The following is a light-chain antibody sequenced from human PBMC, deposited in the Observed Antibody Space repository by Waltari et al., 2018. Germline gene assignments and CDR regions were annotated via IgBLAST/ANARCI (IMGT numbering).Light chain of an antibody. J-gene: IGKJ3*01. V-gene: IGKV1-39*01. CDR2: AAS. CDR3: QQSYSTREVT. CDR1: QSISSY. Sequence: DIQMTQSPSSLSASVGDRVTITCRASQSISSYLNWDQQKPGKAPKLLIYAASSLESGVPSRFSGSGSGTDFTLTISSLQPEDFATYYCQQSYSTREVTFGPGTKVDIK.